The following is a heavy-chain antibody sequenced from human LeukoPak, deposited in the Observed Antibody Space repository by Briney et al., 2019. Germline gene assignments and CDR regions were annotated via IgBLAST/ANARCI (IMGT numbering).Heavy chain of an antibody. CDR2: IKQDGSQ. J-gene: IGHJ4*02. V-gene: IGHV3-7*01. CDR1: GFTFSRHW. CDR3: VXXXXFXXXXDYFDX. Sequence: PGGSLRLSCAASGFTFSRHWMGWVRQAPGKGLEWVASIKQDGSQYYVDSVKGRFFISRDNAKNSVSLQMNSLRGDDTAVYYCVXXXXFXXXXDYFDXXGQGTLVTVS.